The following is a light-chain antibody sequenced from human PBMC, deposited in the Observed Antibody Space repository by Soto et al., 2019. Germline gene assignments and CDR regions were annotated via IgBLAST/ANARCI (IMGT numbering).Light chain of an antibody. Sequence: DIQMTQSPSSLSASVGDRVTITCRASQSISSKLSWYQQKPGKAPKLLIYDASNLETGVPSRFSGSGSGTDFTFTISSLQPEDIATYYCQQYDNLPLTFGGGTKVDIK. CDR2: DAS. V-gene: IGKV1-33*01. CDR1: QSISSK. J-gene: IGKJ4*02. CDR3: QQYDNLPLT.